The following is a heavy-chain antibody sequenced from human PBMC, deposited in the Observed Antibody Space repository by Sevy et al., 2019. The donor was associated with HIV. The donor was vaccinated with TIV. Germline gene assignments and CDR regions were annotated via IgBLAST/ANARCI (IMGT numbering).Heavy chain of an antibody. V-gene: IGHV3-30*03. CDR2: VSHDGRRE. Sequence: GGSLRLSCEASGFTLSNYGMNWVRQAPGKGLEWLTFVSHDGRRESNTDSVKGRFSISRDNARKSLYLQMNNMNFDDTAFYYCVRDMSPTLGTGHNWFDLWGQGTLVTVSS. CDR1: GFTLSNYG. J-gene: IGHJ5*02. CDR3: VRDMSPTLGTGHNWFDL. D-gene: IGHD3-10*02.